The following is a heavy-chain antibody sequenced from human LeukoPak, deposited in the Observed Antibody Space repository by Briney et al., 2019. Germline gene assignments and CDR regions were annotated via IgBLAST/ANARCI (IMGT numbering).Heavy chain of an antibody. Sequence: GGSLRLSCAASGFTFSTYWMSWVRRAPGKGLEWVAYIKEDGSEKYYVDSVKGRFTISRDNAKSSLFLQLSSLTAEDTAVYYCARDRSGTSGVISLLDYWGQGTLVTVSS. CDR1: GFTFSTYW. CDR2: IKEDGSEK. V-gene: IGHV3-7*01. J-gene: IGHJ4*02. D-gene: IGHD3-3*01. CDR3: ARDRSGTSGVISLLDY.